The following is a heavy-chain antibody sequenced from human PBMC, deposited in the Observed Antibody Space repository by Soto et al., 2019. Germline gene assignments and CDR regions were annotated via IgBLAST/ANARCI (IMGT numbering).Heavy chain of an antibody. D-gene: IGHD1-26*01. CDR3: ARAIKTWEVHYYFDY. CDR2: IVVISNTA. V-gene: IGHV1-69*06. Sequence: QVVLLQSGAEVKEPGSSVRVSCKVSGSTFNNFAFSWVRQAPGHGPEWMGGIVVISNTADYSQRFRDRVTITADTSTNTLYMDLRSLTFEDTAVYYCARAIKTWEVHYYFDYWGQGTLVTVSS. CDR1: GSTFNNFA. J-gene: IGHJ4*02.